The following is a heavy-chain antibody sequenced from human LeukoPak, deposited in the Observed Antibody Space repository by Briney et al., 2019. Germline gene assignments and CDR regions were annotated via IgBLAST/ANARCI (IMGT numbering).Heavy chain of an antibody. CDR2: ISSSSRTI. CDR3: ATDDYGAQDY. V-gene: IGHV3-48*01. J-gene: IGHJ4*02. D-gene: IGHD4-17*01. CDR1: GFTFSSYS. Sequence: PGGSLRLSCAASGFTFSSYSMNWVRQAPGKGREWVSKISSSSRTIYYADSVKGRFTISRDNAKNSLYLQMNSLRVEDTAVYYWATDDYGAQDYWGEGTLVTVSS.